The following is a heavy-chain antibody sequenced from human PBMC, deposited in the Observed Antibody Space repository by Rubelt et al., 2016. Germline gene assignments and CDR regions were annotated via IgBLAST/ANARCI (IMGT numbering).Heavy chain of an antibody. CDR2: ISAYNGNT. Sequence: QVQLVQSGAEVKKPGASVKVSCKASGYTFTSYDINWVRQATGQGLEWMGWISAYNGNTNYAQKLQGRVTMTTDTSTSTAYMELRSLRSDDTAVYYCARVEYYYDSSGYSDYWGQGTLVTVSS. CDR1: GYTFTSYD. D-gene: IGHD3-22*01. J-gene: IGHJ4*02. CDR3: ARVEYYYDSSGYSDY. V-gene: IGHV1-18*01.